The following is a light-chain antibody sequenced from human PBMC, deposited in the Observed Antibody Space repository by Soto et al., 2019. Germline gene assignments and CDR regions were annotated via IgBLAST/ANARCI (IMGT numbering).Light chain of an antibody. V-gene: IGKV3-20*01. CDR2: GAS. CDR1: QSVSSTY. J-gene: IGKJ2*01. CDR3: QQFGNSPSYT. Sequence: EIVLTQSPGTLSLSPGERVTLSCRASQSVSSTYLAWYQQKPGQAPRLLIYGASSRATGIPDRFSGSGSGTEFTLTISSLQPEDFAVYYCQQFGNSPSYTFGEGTKLEIK.